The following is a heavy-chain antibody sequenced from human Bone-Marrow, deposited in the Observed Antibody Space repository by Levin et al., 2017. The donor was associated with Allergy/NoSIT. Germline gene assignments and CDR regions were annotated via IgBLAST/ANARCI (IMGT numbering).Heavy chain of an antibody. CDR3: ARGEAVAAIDY. CDR1: GGSFSGYY. Sequence: SETLSLTCAVYGGSFSGYYWTWIRQTPGKGLEWIGEINHSGITNYNPSLKSRVTISLDTSKNQFSLKLISVTAADTAVCYCARGEAVAAIDYWGQGTLVTVSS. J-gene: IGHJ4*02. CDR2: INHSGIT. V-gene: IGHV4-34*01. D-gene: IGHD6-19*01.